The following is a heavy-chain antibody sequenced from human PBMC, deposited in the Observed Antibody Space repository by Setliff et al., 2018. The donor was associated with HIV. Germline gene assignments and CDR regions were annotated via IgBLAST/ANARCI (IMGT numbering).Heavy chain of an antibody. CDR1: GYLFTGYY. CDR2: INVNSGGT. Sequence: ASVKVSCKASGYLFTGYYMHWVRQAPGQGLEWMGWINVNSGGTKYAQKFQGRVTITRDLSTSTAYMELSSLRSEDTAVYYCAAASNRRVRGVNLHYYYYMDVWGKGTTVTSP. D-gene: IGHD3-10*01. V-gene: IGHV1-2*02. J-gene: IGHJ6*03. CDR3: AAASNRRVRGVNLHYYYYMDV.